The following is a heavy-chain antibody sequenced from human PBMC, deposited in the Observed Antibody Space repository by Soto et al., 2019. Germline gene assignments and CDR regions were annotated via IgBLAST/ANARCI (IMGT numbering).Heavy chain of an antibody. CDR1: GFTFSDYY. CDR3: ARYHLDF. V-gene: IGHV3-11*01. CDR2: IGSSESNI. J-gene: IGHJ4*02. D-gene: IGHD2-2*01. Sequence: GGSLRLSCTASGFTFSDYYMSWVRQAPGKGPEWISYIGSSESNIYYADSVKGRFTISRDNAKNSVFLQMNSLRADDTAVYYCARYHLDFWGRGTLVTVSS.